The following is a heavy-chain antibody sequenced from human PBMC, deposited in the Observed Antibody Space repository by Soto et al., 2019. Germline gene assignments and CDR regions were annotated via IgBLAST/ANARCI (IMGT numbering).Heavy chain of an antibody. D-gene: IGHD4-17*01. CDR3: ARVGMTTVTPGFDY. CDR1: GFTVSSNY. Sequence: GGSLRLSCAASGFTVSSNYMSWVRQAPGKGLEWVSVIYSGGSTYYADSVKGRFTISRDNSKNTLYLQMNSLRAEDTAVYYCARVGMTTVTPGFDYWGQGTLVTVSS. V-gene: IGHV3-66*01. CDR2: IYSGGST. J-gene: IGHJ4*02.